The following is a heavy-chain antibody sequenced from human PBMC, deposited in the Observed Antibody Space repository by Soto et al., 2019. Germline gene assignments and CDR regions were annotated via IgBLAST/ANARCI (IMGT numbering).Heavy chain of an antibody. V-gene: IGHV3-30-3*01. D-gene: IGHD2-21*01. J-gene: IGHJ2*01. Sequence: QVQLVESGGGVVHPGRSLRLSCEASGFTFSSYAMHWVRQAPGKGLEWGAVISYDGSNKYYADSVKGRFTIPRDNSKNTLNLQMNSLRAEETAVYYCARPLWRDHHNWGYCDLWGRGTLGTVSS. CDR3: ARPLWRDHHNWGYCDL. CDR1: GFTFSSYA. CDR2: ISYDGSNK.